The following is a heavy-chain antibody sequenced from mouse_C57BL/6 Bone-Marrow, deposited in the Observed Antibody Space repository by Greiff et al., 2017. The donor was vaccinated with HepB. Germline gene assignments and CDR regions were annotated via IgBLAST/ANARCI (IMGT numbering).Heavy chain of an antibody. CDR2: IRSKSNNYAT. CDR1: GFSFNTYA. D-gene: IGHD2-2*01. CDR3: VRPGLLWLRQGPHYYAMDY. V-gene: IGHV10-1*01. Sequence: EVQLVESGGGLVQPKGSLKLSCAASGFSFNTYAMNWVRQAPGKGLEWVARIRSKSNNYATYYADSVKDRFTISRDDSESMLYLQMNNLKTEDTAMYYCVRPGLLWLRQGPHYYAMDYWGQGTSVTVSS. J-gene: IGHJ4*01.